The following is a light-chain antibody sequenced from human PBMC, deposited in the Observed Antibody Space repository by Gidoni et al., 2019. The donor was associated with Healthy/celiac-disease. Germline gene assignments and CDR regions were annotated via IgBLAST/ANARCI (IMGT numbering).Light chain of an antibody. J-gene: IGKJ2*01. CDR2: GAS. V-gene: IGKV3-20*01. CDR1: QSVSSSY. CDR3: QQYGSSPHT. Sequence: EIVLPQSPGTLSLSPGERATLSCRASQSVSSSYLAWYQQKPGQAPRRLIYGASSRATGIPDRFSGSGSGTDFTLTISRLEPEDFAVYYCQQYGSSPHTFGQGTKLEIK.